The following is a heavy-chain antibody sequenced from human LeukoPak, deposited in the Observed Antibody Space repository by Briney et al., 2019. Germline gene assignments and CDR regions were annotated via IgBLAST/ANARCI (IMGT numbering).Heavy chain of an antibody. CDR1: GGSISSGDYY. V-gene: IGHV4-30-4*01. D-gene: IGHD2-15*01. Sequence: PSETLSLTCTVSGGSISSGDYYWSWIRQPPGTGLEWIGYIYYSGSTYYNPSLKSRVTISVDTSKNQFSLKLSSVTAADTAVYYCARECDCSSGSCYHNWFDPWGQGTLVTVSS. J-gene: IGHJ5*02. CDR2: IYYSGST. CDR3: ARECDCSSGSCYHNWFDP.